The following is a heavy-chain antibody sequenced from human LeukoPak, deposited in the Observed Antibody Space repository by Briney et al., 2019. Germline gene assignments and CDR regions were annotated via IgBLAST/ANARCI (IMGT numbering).Heavy chain of an antibody. CDR1: NYSISNSLY. V-gene: IGHV4-38-2*02. D-gene: IGHD3-16*01. CDR3: ARGPYVYYMDV. J-gene: IGHJ6*03. CDR2: IYRSGST. Sequence: SEPLSLTCSGSNYSISNSLYWGWLREPPGKGLEWIGSIYRSGSTFYNPSLKSRVTISLDTYKNQFSLKLSSVTAADTAVYFFARGPYVYYMDVWGKGTTVTVPS.